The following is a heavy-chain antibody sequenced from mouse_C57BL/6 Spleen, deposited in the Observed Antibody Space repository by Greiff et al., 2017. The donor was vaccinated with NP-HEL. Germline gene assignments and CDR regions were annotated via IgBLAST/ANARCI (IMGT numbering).Heavy chain of an antibody. V-gene: IGHV5-12*01. Sequence: EVKLMESGGGLVQPGGSLKLSCAASGFTFSDYYMYWVRQTPEKRLEWVAYISNGGGSTYYPDTVKGRFTISRDNAKNTLYLQMSRLKSEDTAMYYCARQGDYDYGWFAYWGQGTLVTVSA. J-gene: IGHJ3*01. D-gene: IGHD2-4*01. CDR3: ARQGDYDYGWFAY. CDR1: GFTFSDYY. CDR2: ISNGGGST.